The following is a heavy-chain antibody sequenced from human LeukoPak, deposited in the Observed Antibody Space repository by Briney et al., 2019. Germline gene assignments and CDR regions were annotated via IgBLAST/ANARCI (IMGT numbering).Heavy chain of an antibody. CDR1: GFTFSSYA. J-gene: IGHJ4*02. CDR2: ISGSGGST. V-gene: IGHV3-23*01. D-gene: IGHD1-26*01. Sequence: GGSLRLSCAASGFTFSSYAMSWVRQAPGRGLEWVSAISGSGGSTYYADSVKGRFTISRDNSKNTLYLQMNSLRAEDTAVYYCAKDLFDVGSKPQVGLDYWGQGTLVTVSS. CDR3: AKDLFDVGSKPQVGLDY.